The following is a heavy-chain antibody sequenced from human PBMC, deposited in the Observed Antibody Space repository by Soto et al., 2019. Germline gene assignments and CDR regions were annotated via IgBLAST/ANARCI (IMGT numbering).Heavy chain of an antibody. CDR2: MNPNSGNT. CDR3: ARGRGYVLLWFGDGFDL. J-gene: IGHJ2*01. Sequence: ASVKVSCKASGYTFTSYDINWVRQATGQGLEWMGWMNPNSGNTGYAQKFQGRVTMTRNTSISTAYMELSSLRSEDTAVYYCARGRGYVLLWFGDGFDLWGRGTLVTVS. CDR1: GYTFTSYD. D-gene: IGHD3-10*01. V-gene: IGHV1-8*01.